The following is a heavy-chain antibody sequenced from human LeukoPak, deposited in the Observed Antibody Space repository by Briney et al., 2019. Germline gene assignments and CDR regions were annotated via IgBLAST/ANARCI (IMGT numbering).Heavy chain of an antibody. CDR3: ARPHSTFFDQDAAYYFDY. CDR1: GGSFSGYY. D-gene: IGHD3-9*01. J-gene: IGHJ4*02. Sequence: PSETLSLTCAVYGGSFSGYYWSWIRQPPGKGLEWIGEINHSGSTNYNPPLKSRVTISVDTSKNHFSLKLSSVTAADTAVYYCARPHSTFFDQDAAYYFDYWGQGTLVTVSS. CDR2: INHSGST. V-gene: IGHV4-34*01.